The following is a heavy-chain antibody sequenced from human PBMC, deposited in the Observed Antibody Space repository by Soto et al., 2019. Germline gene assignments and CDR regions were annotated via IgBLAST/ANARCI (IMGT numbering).Heavy chain of an antibody. D-gene: IGHD6-19*01. CDR3: ARVGIAVAGTSNWFDP. J-gene: IGHJ5*02. CDR1: GASISSRSYY. V-gene: IGHV4-39*02. Sequence: TSETLSLTCTVSGASISSRSYYWGWIRQPPGKGQEWIGSIYNSGSTYYDPSLKSRVTISVDTSKNQFSQKLSAVTAADTAVYYCARVGIAVAGTSNWFDPWGQGTLVTVSS. CDR2: IYNSGST.